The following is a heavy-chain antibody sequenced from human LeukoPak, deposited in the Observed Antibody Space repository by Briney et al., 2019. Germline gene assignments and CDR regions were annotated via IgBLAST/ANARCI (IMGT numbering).Heavy chain of an antibody. Sequence: GGSLRLSCAASGFTFSIYWMSWVRQAPGKGLVWVSRVNSDGSRIGYADSVRGRFTISRDNAKNSLYLQMNSLRAEDTAVYYCARIPRTSRAYWGQGTVVTVSS. V-gene: IGHV3-74*01. CDR2: VNSDGSRI. CDR1: GFTFSIYW. CDR3: ARIPRTSRAY. J-gene: IGHJ4*02. D-gene: IGHD2-2*01.